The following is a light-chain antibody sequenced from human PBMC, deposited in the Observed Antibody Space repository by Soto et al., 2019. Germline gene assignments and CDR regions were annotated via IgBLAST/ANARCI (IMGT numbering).Light chain of an antibody. CDR1: QSITTY. J-gene: IGKJ4*01. Sequence: DLKITQSPSALSGSVGYRVKITCWSSQSITTYLNWYRQKPGKAPKLLIYAASSLQSGVPSRFSGSGSETEFTLSISSLQTEAFATYFCKQIYSAPLTFGGGTKVDIK. V-gene: IGKV1-39*01. CDR3: KQIYSAPLT. CDR2: AAS.